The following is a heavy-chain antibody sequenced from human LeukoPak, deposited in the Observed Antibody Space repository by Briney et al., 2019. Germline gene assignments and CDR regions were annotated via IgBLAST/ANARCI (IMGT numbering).Heavy chain of an antibody. D-gene: IGHD6-13*01. V-gene: IGHV3-30*18. CDR1: GFTFSSYG. CDR3: AKDHVRGTDGIAAF. J-gene: IGHJ4*02. Sequence: GGSLRLSCAASGFTFSSYGMHWVRQAPGKGLEWVAVISYDGSNKYYADSVKGRFTISRDNSKNTLYLQMNSLRAEDTAVYYCAKDHVRGTDGIAAFWGQGTLVTVSS. CDR2: ISYDGSNK.